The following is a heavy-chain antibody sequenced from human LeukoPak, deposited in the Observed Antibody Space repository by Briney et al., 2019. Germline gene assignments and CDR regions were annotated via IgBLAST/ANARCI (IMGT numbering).Heavy chain of an antibody. V-gene: IGHV3-11*06. CDR2: ISSSSSYK. Sequence: GGSLRLSCAASGFTFSDYYMSWIRQAPGKGLEWVSYISSSSSYKNYADSVKGRFTISRDNAKNSLYLQMNSLRAEDTAVYYCARDQHGSGSYYGYYFDYWGQGTLVTVSS. CDR3: ARDQHGSGSYYGYYFDY. J-gene: IGHJ4*02. D-gene: IGHD3-10*01. CDR1: GFTFSDYY.